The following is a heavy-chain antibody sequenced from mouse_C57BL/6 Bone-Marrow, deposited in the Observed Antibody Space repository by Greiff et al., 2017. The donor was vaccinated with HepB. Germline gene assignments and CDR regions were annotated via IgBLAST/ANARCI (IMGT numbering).Heavy chain of an antibody. J-gene: IGHJ3*01. Sequence: EVHLVESGGGLVKPGGSLKLSCAASGFTFSSYAMSWVRQTPEKRLEWVATISDGGSYTYYPDNGKGRFTISRDNAKNNLYLQMSHLKSEDTAMYYCARDNYDGSSPFAYWGQGTLVTVSA. CDR1: GFTFSSYA. CDR2: ISDGGSYT. CDR3: ARDNYDGSSPFAY. V-gene: IGHV5-4*01. D-gene: IGHD1-1*01.